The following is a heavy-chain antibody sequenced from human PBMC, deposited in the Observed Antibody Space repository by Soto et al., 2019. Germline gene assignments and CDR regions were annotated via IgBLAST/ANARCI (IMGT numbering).Heavy chain of an antibody. D-gene: IGHD5-12*01. CDR1: GGSVSSGSYY. J-gene: IGHJ4*02. Sequence: QVQLQESGPGLVKPSETLSLTCTVSGGSVSSGSYYWSWIRQPPGKGLEWIGYIYSSGRTSYNPSLKSRVTISVDTSKNQFSLKLSSVTAADTAVYYCARDGDGYNYWGQGTLVTVSS. CDR2: IYSSGRT. CDR3: ARDGDGYNY. V-gene: IGHV4-61*01.